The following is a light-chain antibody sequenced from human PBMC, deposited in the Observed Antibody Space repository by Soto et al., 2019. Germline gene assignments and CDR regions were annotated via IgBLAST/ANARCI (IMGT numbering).Light chain of an antibody. V-gene: IGKV1-39*01. J-gene: IGKJ3*01. Sequence: DIQMTQSPSPLSASVGDRVTITCRANQTISNYLIWYQQKPGKAPKLLIYAASSLQSGVPSRFSGGGSGTVFALTISSLQPEDFATYYCQQSYNKPFTFGPGTKVDL. CDR2: AAS. CDR1: QTISNY. CDR3: QQSYNKPFT.